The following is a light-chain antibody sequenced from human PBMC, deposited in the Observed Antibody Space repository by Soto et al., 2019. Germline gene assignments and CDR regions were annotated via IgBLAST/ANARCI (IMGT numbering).Light chain of an antibody. Sequence: QSALTQPASVSGSPGQSITISCTGTSSDVGDYNYVSWYQQHPGKVPKLMIYGVTNRPSGVSTRFSGSKSGNTASLTISGLQAEDEADYYCSSYTSTNTLVVFGGGTKLTVL. V-gene: IGLV2-14*01. CDR1: SSDVGDYNY. CDR2: GVT. CDR3: SSYTSTNTLVV. J-gene: IGLJ2*01.